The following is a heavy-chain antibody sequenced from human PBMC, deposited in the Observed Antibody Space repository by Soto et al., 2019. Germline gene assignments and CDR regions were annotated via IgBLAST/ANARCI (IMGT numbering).Heavy chain of an antibody. J-gene: IGHJ4*02. CDR1: GGSFSGYY. V-gene: IGHV4-34*01. D-gene: IGHD4-17*01. CDR3: ATTVTTWALDY. CDR2: INHSGST. Sequence: PSETLSLTCAVYGGSFSGYYWSWSRQPPGKGLEWIGEINHSGSTNYNPSLKSRVTISVDTSKNQFSLKLSSVTAADTAVYYCATTVTTWALDYWGQGTLVTVSS.